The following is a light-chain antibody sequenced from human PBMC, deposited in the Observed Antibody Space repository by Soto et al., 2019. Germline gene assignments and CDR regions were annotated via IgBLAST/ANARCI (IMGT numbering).Light chain of an antibody. V-gene: IGKV2-28*01. Sequence: EIVLTQSPLSLPVTPGEPASISCRSTQSLLHSNGNTYLDWYLQKPGQSPQLLISFGSSRASGVPDRFSGSGSGTDFTLKISIVEAEDVGVYYCLQALETPLTFGGGTKVEIK. CDR2: FGS. CDR3: LQALETPLT. CDR1: QSLLHSNGNTY. J-gene: IGKJ4*01.